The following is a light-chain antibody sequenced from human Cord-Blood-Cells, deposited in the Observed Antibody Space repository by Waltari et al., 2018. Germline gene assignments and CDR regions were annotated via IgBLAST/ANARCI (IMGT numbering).Light chain of an antibody. J-gene: IGKJ1*01. CDR2: WAS. V-gene: IGKV4-1*01. CDR3: QQYYSPPWT. Sequence: DIVTTQSPDSLAVSLGEWATINCKTRQSVLYSSNNKNYLAWYQQKPGQPPKLRIYWASTRESGVPDRVSGSGSGTDFTLTISSLQAEDVAVYYCQQYYSPPWTFGQGTKVEIK. CDR1: QSVLYSSNNKNY.